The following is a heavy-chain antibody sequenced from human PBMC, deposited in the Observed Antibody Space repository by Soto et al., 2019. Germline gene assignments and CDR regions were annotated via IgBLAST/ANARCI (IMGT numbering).Heavy chain of an antibody. V-gene: IGHV3-33*01. CDR3: ARDNYDSSGYQNNYYGMDV. J-gene: IGHJ6*02. CDR1: GFTFSSYG. Sequence: QVQLVESGGGVVQPGRSLRLSCAASGFTFSSYGMHWVRQAPGKGLEWVAVIWYDGSNKYYADSVKGRFTISRDNSKNTLYLQMNSLRAEDTAVYYCARDNYDSSGYQNNYYGMDVWGQGTTVTVSS. CDR2: IWYDGSNK. D-gene: IGHD3-22*01.